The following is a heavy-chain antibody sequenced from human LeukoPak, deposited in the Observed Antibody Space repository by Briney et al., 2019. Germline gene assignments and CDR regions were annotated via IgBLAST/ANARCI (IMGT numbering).Heavy chain of an antibody. V-gene: IGHV4-31*03. CDR1: GGSISSGGYD. J-gene: IGHJ1*01. D-gene: IGHD2-15*01. CDR3: ALGYCGGGSCYAREYFQH. Sequence: SETLSLTCTVSGGSISSGGYDWTWIRQHPGKGLEWIGYIYYSGSTYYNPSLKSRVTISVDTSKNQFSLKLSSVTAADTAVYYCALGYCGGGSCYAREYFQHWGQGTLVTVSS. CDR2: IYYSGST.